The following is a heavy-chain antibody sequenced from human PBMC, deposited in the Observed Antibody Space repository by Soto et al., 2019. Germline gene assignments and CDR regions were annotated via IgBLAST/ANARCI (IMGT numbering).Heavy chain of an antibody. V-gene: IGHV3-30*03. CDR3: ARDSLYDSSGYNYTPFDY. CDR1: GFIFSSYG. D-gene: IGHD3-22*01. Sequence: GGSLRLSCAASGFIFSSYGMHWVRQAPGKGLEWVAVISYDGSNKYYADSVKGRFTISRDNSKNTLYLQMNSLRAEDTAVYYCARDSLYDSSGYNYTPFDYWGQGTLVTVSS. J-gene: IGHJ4*02. CDR2: ISYDGSNK.